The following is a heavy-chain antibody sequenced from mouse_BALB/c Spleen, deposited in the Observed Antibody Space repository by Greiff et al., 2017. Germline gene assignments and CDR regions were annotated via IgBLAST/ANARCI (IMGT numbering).Heavy chain of an antibody. CDR3: ARRGTTDWYFDV. D-gene: IGHD1-1*01. Sequence: VQLQQSGAELVKPEASVKLSCTASGFNIKDTYMHWVKQRPEQGLEWIGRIDPANGNTKYDPKFQGKATITADTSSNTAYLQLSSLTSEDTAVYYCARRGTTDWYFDVWGAGTTVTVSS. CDR1: GFNIKDTY. V-gene: IGHV14-3*02. CDR2: IDPANGNT. J-gene: IGHJ1*01.